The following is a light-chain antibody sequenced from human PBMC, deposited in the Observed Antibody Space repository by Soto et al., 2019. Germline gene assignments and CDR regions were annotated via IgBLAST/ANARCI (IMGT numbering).Light chain of an antibody. V-gene: IGKV3-20*01. CDR1: RIVSSY. Sequence: ETVLTLPPATLSLPQRYRATLYCRASRIVSSYLAWYQQKPGQAPRLLIYGASNWATGIPDRFSGSGSGTDFTLTISRLEPEDFAVYYCQQYGSSGTFGQGTKVDIK. CDR2: GAS. J-gene: IGKJ1*01. CDR3: QQYGSSGT.